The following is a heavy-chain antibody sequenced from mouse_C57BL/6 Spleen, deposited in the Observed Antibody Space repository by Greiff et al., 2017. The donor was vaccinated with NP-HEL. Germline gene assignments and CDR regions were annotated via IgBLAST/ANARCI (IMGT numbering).Heavy chain of an antibody. V-gene: IGHV1-82*01. CDR1: GYAFSSSW. Sequence: QVQLKQSGPELVKPGASVKISCKASGYAFSSSWMNWVKQRPGKGLEWIGRIYPGDGDTNYNGKFKGKATLTADKSSSTAYMQLSSLTSEDSAVYFCARGGYDYDGGPYYYAMDYWGQGTSVTVSS. CDR3: ARGGYDYDGGPYYYAMDY. D-gene: IGHD2-4*01. J-gene: IGHJ4*01. CDR2: IYPGDGDT.